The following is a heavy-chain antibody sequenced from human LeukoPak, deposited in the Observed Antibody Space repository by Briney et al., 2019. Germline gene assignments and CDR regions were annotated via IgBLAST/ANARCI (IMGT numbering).Heavy chain of an antibody. V-gene: IGHV3-48*03. Sequence: PGPSLTLSSAPPRPTSSTYEMNSVRQAPGKGLEGVSYISSSGSTIYYPHSVKGRFTISRDKAKNSLYLQMNSLTAEDTAVYYCARDHYGYCSSTSCYTKSYAMDVWGQGTTVTVSS. D-gene: IGHD2-2*02. CDR3: ARDHYGYCSSTSCYTKSYAMDV. CDR2: ISSSGSTI. J-gene: IGHJ6*02. CDR1: RPTSSTYE.